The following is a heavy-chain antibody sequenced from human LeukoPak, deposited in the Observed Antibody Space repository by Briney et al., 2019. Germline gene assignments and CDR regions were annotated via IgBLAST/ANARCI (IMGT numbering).Heavy chain of an antibody. CDR2: LHFSATY. V-gene: IGHV4-59*08. D-gene: IGHD2-8*01. CDR3: VSHANGYFHY. J-gene: IGHJ4*02. CDR1: GDSLNGYH. Sequence: SDTLSLPCTLSGDSLNGYHWSLVPQPPGRELVWMGYLHFSATYRSNPSIESRITLSVATAKNQFYLNLNSAAAAGAAVYYCVSHANGYFHYWGQGSLVTVSS.